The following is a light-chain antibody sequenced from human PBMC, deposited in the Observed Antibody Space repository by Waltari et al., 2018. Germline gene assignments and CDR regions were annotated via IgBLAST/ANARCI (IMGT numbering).Light chain of an antibody. V-gene: IGLV2-11*01. Sequence: QSALTQPRSVSGSPGQSVTISCAGTSSDVGGYKYVSWYQQHPGKAPKLMISAVTHWPHTTLGNAPHLLLAQVTQRPSGVPGRFSGSKSGTTASLTISGLQADDESDYYCSSYGIPNTHVFGTGTKVTVL. J-gene: IGLJ1*01. CDR2: AVTHWPHTTLGNAPHLLLAQVT. CDR1: SSDVGGYKY. CDR3: SSYGIPNTHV.